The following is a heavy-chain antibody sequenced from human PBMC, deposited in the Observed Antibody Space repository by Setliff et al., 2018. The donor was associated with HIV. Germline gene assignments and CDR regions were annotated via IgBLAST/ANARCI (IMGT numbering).Heavy chain of an antibody. V-gene: IGHV4-59*01. D-gene: IGHD4-17*01. CDR3: ARIYDYGSYYFDY. J-gene: IGHJ4*02. CDR2: IYYSGST. CDR1: GGSISSYF. Sequence: NPSETLSLTCTVSGGSISSYFWSWVRQPPGKGLEWIGYIYYSGSTNYNPSLKSRVTMSVDTFKNQFSLKLSSVTAADTAVYYCARIYDYGSYYFDYWGQGTLVTVS.